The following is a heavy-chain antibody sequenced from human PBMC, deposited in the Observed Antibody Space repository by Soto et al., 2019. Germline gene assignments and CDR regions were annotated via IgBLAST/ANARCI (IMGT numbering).Heavy chain of an antibody. J-gene: IGHJ4*02. CDR2: ISSNGGST. D-gene: IGHD2-15*01. CDR1: GCTFSSYA. CDR3: ARGNRHCSGGSCLFLLNLDY. Sequence: GGSLRLSCAASGCTFSSYAMHWVRQAPGKGLEYVSAISSNGGSTYYANSVKGRFTISGDNSKNTLYLQMGSLRAEDMAVYYCARGNRHCSGGSCLFLLNLDYWGQGTLVTVSS. V-gene: IGHV3-64*01.